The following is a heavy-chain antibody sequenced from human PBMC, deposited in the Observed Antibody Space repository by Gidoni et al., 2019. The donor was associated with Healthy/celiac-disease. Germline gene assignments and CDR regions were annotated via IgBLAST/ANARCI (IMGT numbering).Heavy chain of an antibody. V-gene: IGHV1-2*02. J-gene: IGHJ3*02. CDR3: AREGGYDAFDI. Sequence: QVQLVQSGAEVKKPGASVKVSCKAAGYTFTGYYMHWVRQAPGQGLEWMGWINPNSGGTTYAQKFQGRVTMTRDTSISTAYMELISLRSDDTAVYYCAREGGYDAFDIWGQGTMVTVSS. D-gene: IGHD5-12*01. CDR1: GYTFTGYY. CDR2: INPNSGGT.